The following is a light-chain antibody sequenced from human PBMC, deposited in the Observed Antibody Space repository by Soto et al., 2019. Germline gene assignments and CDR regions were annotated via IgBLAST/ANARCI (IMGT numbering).Light chain of an antibody. J-gene: IGKJ3*01. CDR2: ASS. V-gene: IGKV1-12*01. CDR3: QQANSFPLT. CDR1: QVISSW. Sequence: DIQMNQYPSSVSASVGDRVTITCRASQVISSWLSWYQQKPGKAPKLLIYASSSLPSGVPSRFSGSGSGTDFSLTISSLHPEDFATYYCQQANSFPLTFGPGTKVDIK.